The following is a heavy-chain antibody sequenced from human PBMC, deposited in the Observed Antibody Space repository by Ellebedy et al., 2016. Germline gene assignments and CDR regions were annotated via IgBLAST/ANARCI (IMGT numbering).Heavy chain of an antibody. D-gene: IGHD1-7*01. CDR2: IKEDGSEK. V-gene: IGHV3-7*03. J-gene: IGHJ6*02. CDR3: AKDVSVGTTQSFYGMDV. Sequence: GESLKISCAASGFPLSSFWMTWVRQAPGKGLEWVATIKEDGSEKYCADSVKGRFTVSRDNPKNTLYLQMNSLRAEDTAVYYCAKDVSVGTTQSFYGMDVWGQGTTVTVSS. CDR1: GFPLSSFW.